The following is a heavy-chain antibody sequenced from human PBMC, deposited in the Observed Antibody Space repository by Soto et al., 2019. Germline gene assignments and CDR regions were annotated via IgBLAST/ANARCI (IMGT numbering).Heavy chain of an antibody. J-gene: IGHJ4*02. CDR1: GFTFSSYA. CDR2: ISGSGGST. D-gene: IGHD5-18*01. V-gene: IGHV3-23*01. Sequence: GGSLRLSCAASGFTFSSYAMSWVRQAPGKGLEWVSAISGSGGSTYYADSVKGRFTISRDNSKNTLYLQMNSLRAEDTAVYYCAKEAVVAGQNTAMAPNYFDYWGQGTLVTVSS. CDR3: AKEAVVAGQNTAMAPNYFDY.